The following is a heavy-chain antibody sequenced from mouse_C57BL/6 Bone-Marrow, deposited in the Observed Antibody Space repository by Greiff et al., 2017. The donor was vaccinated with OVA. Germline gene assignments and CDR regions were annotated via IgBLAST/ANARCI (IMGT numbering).Heavy chain of an antibody. V-gene: IGHV5-6*01. CDR3: ARRFLYYDYDVGD. D-gene: IGHD2-4*01. CDR1: GFTFSSYG. CDR2: ISSGGSYT. J-gene: IGHJ2*01. Sequence: EVLLVESGGDLVKPGGSLKLSCAASGFTFSSYGMYWVRQTPDQSLEWVATISSGGSYTYYPDSVKGRFTISRDNATNTAYLPLSSLKSEDTAMYYCARRFLYYDYDVGDWGQGTTLTVSS.